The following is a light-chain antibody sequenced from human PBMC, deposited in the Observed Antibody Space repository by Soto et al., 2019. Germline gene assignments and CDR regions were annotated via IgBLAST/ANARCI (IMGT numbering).Light chain of an antibody. CDR1: QTISSW. J-gene: IGKJ5*01. Sequence: DIQMTQSPSTLSGSVGDRVTITCRASQTISSWLAWYQQKPGKAPKLLIYKASTLKSGVPSRFSGSGSGTEFTLTISSLEPEDFAVYYCQQRSSWPPTFGQGTRLEIK. CDR2: KAS. V-gene: IGKV1-5*03. CDR3: QQRSSWPPT.